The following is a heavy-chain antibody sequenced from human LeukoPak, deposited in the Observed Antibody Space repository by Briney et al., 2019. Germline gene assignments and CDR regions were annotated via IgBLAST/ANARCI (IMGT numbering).Heavy chain of an antibody. Sequence: GGSLRLSCAASGFTFSRYYMHWVRQPPGKGLVWVSRITGDGGFTDYADSVKGRFTISRDNAKNTLYLHINSLRVEDTAVYYCAREGYSDTSGFYYWGQGTLVTVSS. CDR1: GFTFSRYY. CDR2: ITGDGGFT. D-gene: IGHD3-22*01. J-gene: IGHJ4*02. CDR3: AREGYSDTSGFYY. V-gene: IGHV3-74*01.